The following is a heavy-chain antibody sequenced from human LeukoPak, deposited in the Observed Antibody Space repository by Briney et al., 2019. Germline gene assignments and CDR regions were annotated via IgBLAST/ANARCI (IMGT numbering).Heavy chain of an antibody. CDR1: GFTFSSYA. V-gene: IGHV3-30*04. D-gene: IGHD5-18*01. Sequence: GGSLRLSCAASGFTFSSYAMHWVRQAPGKGLEWVAVISYDGSNKYYADSVKGRFTISRDNSKNTLYLQMNSLRAEDTAVYYCATLWVQLWFIYDDRGSDYWGQGTLVTVSS. J-gene: IGHJ4*02. CDR3: ATLWVQLWFIYDDRGSDY. CDR2: ISYDGSNK.